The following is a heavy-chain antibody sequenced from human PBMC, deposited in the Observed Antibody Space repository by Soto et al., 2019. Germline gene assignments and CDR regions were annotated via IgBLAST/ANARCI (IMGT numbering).Heavy chain of an antibody. J-gene: IGHJ4*02. V-gene: IGHV3-30*03. CDR1: GFMFSNNG. D-gene: IGHD4-4*01. CDR3: AITSVADASFDY. Sequence: QVQLVESGGGVVHPGRSLSLSCAGSGFMFSNNGMHWVRRAPGKGLEWVAFISYDGSETFYADSVKGRFTISRENSKSTLFLHMSSLKNEDTAVYYCAITSVADASFDYWGQGTLVTVSS. CDR2: ISYDGSET.